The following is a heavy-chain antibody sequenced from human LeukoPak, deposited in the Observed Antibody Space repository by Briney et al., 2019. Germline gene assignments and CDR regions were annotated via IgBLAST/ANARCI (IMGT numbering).Heavy chain of an antibody. V-gene: IGHV1-18*01. Sequence: EASVTVSCTASGSTFTIHGISWVRQAPGQGLEWMGWISCYNGDTHYAQNYQGSLTMTTDTSTSTAYMELRSLRSDDTAVYYCARDPSNTSVHNAWFDYWGQGTLLTVSS. D-gene: IGHD3-16*01. CDR2: ISCYNGDT. CDR1: GSTFTIHG. J-gene: IGHJ4*02. CDR3: ARDPSNTSVHNAWFDY.